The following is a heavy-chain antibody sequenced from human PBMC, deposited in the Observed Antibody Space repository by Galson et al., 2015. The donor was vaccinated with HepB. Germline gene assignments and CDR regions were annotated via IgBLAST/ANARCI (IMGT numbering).Heavy chain of an antibody. CDR3: ARDLALSY. D-gene: IGHD3-16*01. Sequence: SVKVSCKASGYTFISYGISWVRQAPGQGLEWMGWISAYNGNTNYAQKFQDRVTMTTDTSTNTAYMELRSLRSDDTAVYYCARDLALSYWGQGTLVTVSS. V-gene: IGHV1-18*04. CDR1: GYTFISYG. CDR2: ISAYNGNT. J-gene: IGHJ4*02.